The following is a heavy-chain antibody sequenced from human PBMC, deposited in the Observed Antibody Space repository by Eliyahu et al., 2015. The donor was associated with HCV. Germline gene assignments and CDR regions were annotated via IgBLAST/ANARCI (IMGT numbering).Heavy chain of an antibody. V-gene: IGHV2-5*01. CDR2: IYWNDNN. D-gene: IGHD6-19*01. CDR1: GFSLSPTGVG. CDR3: ARAVFVWYNSGWTGRFDP. J-gene: IGHJ5*02. Sequence: QITLKESGPTLVKPTQTLTLTCTFSGFSLSPTGVGLGWIRQPPGKALEWLALIYWNDNNRYSPSLTTRLTITKDTSKNQVVLTMTNMDPVDTATYYCARAVFVWYNSGWTGRFDPWGQGTLVTVSS.